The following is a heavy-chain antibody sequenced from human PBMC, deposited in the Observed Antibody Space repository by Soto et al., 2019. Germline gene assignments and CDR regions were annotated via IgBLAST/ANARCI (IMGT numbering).Heavy chain of an antibody. CDR3: ARDQDYDILTGYYYYFDY. V-gene: IGHV3-33*01. CDR2: IWYDGSNK. CDR1: GFTFSSYG. J-gene: IGHJ4*02. Sequence: QVQLVESGGGVVQPGRSLRLSCAASGFTFSSYGMHWVRQAPGKGLEWVAVIWYDGSNKYYADSVKGRFTISRDNSKNTLYLQMNILRAEDTAVYYCARDQDYDILTGYYYYFDYWGQGTLVTVAS. D-gene: IGHD3-9*01.